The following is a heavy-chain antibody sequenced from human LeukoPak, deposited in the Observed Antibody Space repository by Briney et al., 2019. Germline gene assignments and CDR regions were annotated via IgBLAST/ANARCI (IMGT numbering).Heavy chain of an antibody. D-gene: IGHD3-10*01. V-gene: IGHV3-23*01. CDR2: ISGSGGST. Sequence: PGGSLRLSCAASGFTFSSYAMSWVRQTPGKGLEWVSAISGSGGSTYYADSVKGRFTISRDNSKNTLYLQMNSLRAEDTAVYYCAKLPHGSGGVRFDPWGQGTLVTVSS. CDR3: AKLPHGSGGVRFDP. J-gene: IGHJ5*02. CDR1: GFTFSSYA.